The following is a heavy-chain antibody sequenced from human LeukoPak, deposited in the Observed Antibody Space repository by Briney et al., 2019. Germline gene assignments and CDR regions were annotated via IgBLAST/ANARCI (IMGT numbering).Heavy chain of an antibody. CDR3: AKELGIFQFREGLDF. D-gene: IGHD3-3*02. CDR2: ISSSSNNI. CDR1: RFIFSSYS. J-gene: IGHJ4*02. Sequence: GGSLRLSCAASRFIFSSYSMNWVRQAPGKGLEWVSDISSSSNNIYYADSVKGRFTISRDNAKNSLYLQMNSLRAEDMALYYCAKELGIFQFREGLDFWGQGTLVPVSS. V-gene: IGHV3-48*04.